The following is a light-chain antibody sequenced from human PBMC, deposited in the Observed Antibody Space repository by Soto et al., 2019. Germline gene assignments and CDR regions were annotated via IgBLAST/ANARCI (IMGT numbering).Light chain of an antibody. CDR3: RSYGGSRAV. CDR2: EVS. J-gene: IGLJ7*01. Sequence: QSVLTQPASVSGSPGQSITISCTGTSSDVGSHNLVSWYQQHPGQAPKLMIYEVSKRPLGVSTRFSASKSGNTASLSISGLQAEDEADYCCRSYGGSRAVFGGGTQLTVL. CDR1: SSDVGSHNL. V-gene: IGLV2-23*02.